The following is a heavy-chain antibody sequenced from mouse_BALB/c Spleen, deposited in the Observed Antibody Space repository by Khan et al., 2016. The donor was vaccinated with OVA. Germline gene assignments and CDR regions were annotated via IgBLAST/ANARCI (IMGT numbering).Heavy chain of an antibody. CDR1: GYSFTSYY. CDR2: INPSNGGT. CDR3: TRSGYGTFAY. V-gene: IGHV1S81*02. J-gene: IGHJ3*01. Sequence: QVQLKESGAELVKPGASVRLSCKASGYSFTSYYLYWVKQRPGQGLEWIVDINPSNGGTNFNEKFKIKATLTVDKSSSTAYMQLSSLTSEDSAVYYCTRSGYGTFAYWGRGTLVTVSA. D-gene: IGHD2-1*01.